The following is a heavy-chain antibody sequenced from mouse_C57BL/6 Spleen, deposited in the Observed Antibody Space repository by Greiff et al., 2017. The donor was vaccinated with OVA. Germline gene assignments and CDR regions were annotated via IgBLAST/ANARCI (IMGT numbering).Heavy chain of an antibody. CDR2: INPNYGTT. D-gene: IGHD1-1*01. CDR1: GYSFTDYY. Sequence: VQLQQSGPELVKPGASVKISCKASGYSFTDYYMNWVKQSNGKSLEWIGVINPNYGTTSYNQKFKGKATLTVDQSSSTAYMQLNSLTSEDSAVDYCARSAYGSSYDAMEYWGQGTSGTVSS. CDR3: ARSAYGSSYDAMEY. V-gene: IGHV1-39*01. J-gene: IGHJ4*01.